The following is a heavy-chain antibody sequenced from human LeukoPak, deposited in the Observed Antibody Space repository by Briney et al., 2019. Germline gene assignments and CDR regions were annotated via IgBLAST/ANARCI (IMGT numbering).Heavy chain of an antibody. V-gene: IGHV4-61*02. J-gene: IGHJ6*03. D-gene: IGHD3-3*01. CDR3: ARDFITIFGVVTPMDV. Sequence: PSQTLSLTCTVSGGSISSGSYYWSWIRQPAGKGLEWIGRIYTSGSTNYNPSLKSRVTISVDASKNQFSLKLSSVTAAATAVYYCARDFITIFGVVTPMDVWGKGTTVTVSS. CDR1: GGSISSGSYY. CDR2: IYTSGST.